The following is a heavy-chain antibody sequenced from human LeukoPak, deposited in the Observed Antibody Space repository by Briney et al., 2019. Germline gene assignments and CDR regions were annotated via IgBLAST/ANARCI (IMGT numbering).Heavy chain of an antibody. V-gene: IGHV1-8*01. CDR3: ARVNTYYYGSGVSRAFHM. CDR1: GYTFTSYD. D-gene: IGHD3-10*01. CDR2: MNPNSGNT. Sequence: ASVKVSCKASGYTFTSYDINWVRQATGQGLEWMGWMNPNSGNTGYAQNFQGSVTMTRNISTATAYMELSSLKSDDTAVYYCARVNTYYYGSGVSRAFHMWGQGTMVTVSS. J-gene: IGHJ3*02.